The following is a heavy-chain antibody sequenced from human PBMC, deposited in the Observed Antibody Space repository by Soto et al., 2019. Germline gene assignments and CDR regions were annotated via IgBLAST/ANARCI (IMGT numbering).Heavy chain of an antibody. CDR3: AKDMGGRGPDY. V-gene: IGHV3-9*01. J-gene: IGHJ4*02. Sequence: GRSLRLSCAASGFTFDDYAMHWVRQAPGKGLEWVSSISWNSGSIGYADSVKGRITISRDNAKNSLYLQMSSLRTEDTAFYYCAKDMGGRGPDYWGQGTLVTVSS. CDR2: ISWNSGSI. CDR1: GFTFDDYA. D-gene: IGHD1-26*01.